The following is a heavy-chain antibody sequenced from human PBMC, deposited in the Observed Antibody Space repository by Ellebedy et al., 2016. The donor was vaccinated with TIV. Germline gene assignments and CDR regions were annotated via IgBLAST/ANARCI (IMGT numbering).Heavy chain of an antibody. J-gene: IGHJ4*02. CDR2: ITESGGNT. CDR3: AREGSFTSLDY. V-gene: IGHV3-23*01. Sequence: PGGSLRLSCAASGFTFSGHAMSWVRQAPGKGLEWVSSITESGGNTYSADSVKGRFTISRDNSKDTLFLQMNSLRTEDTAVYYCAREGSFTSLDYWGQGTVVTVSS. D-gene: IGHD2-2*01. CDR1: GFTFSGHA.